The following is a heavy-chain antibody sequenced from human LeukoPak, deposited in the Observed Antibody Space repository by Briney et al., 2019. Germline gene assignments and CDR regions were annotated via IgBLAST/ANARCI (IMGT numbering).Heavy chain of an antibody. Sequence: WASVKVSCKASGGTFSSYTISWVRQAPGQGLEWMGGIIPVFGIANYSQKFQDRVTIIADESTTTAYMELSSLRCEATAVYYCARERVAGVFDYWGQGTLVTVSS. CDR3: ARERVAGVFDY. V-gene: IGHV1-69*13. J-gene: IGHJ4*02. D-gene: IGHD6-13*01. CDR2: IIPVFGIA. CDR1: GGTFSSYT.